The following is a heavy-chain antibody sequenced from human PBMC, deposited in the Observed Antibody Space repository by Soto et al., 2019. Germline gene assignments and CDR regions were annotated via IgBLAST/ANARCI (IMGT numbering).Heavy chain of an antibody. CDR1: GFTFSSYG. CDR2: IWYDGSNK. D-gene: IGHD6-13*01. Sequence: GGSLRLSCAASGFTFSSYGMHWVRQAPGKGLEWVAVIWYDGSNKYYADSVKGRFTISRDNSKNTLYLQMNSLRAEDTAVYYCARDRAAAGLKTFDYWGQGTLVTVSS. CDR3: ARDRAAAGLKTFDY. V-gene: IGHV3-33*01. J-gene: IGHJ4*02.